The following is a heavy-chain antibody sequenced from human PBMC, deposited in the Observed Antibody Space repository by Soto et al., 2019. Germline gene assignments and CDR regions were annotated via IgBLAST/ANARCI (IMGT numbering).Heavy chain of an antibody. CDR1: GGSFSGYY. V-gene: IGHV4-34*01. J-gene: IGHJ4*02. Sequence: SETLSRTCAVYGGSFSGYYWSWIRQPPGKGLEWIGEINHSGSTNYNPSLKSRVTISVDTSKNQFSLKLSSVTAADTAVYYCARVYGGNHQIDYWGQGTLVTSPQ. CDR2: INHSGST. CDR3: ARVYGGNHQIDY. D-gene: IGHD4-17*01.